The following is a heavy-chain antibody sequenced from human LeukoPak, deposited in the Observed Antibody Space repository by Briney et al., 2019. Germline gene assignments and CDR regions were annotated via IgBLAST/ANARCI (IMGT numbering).Heavy chain of an antibody. Sequence: GASVKVSCKASGGTFISYAISWVRQAPGQGLEWMGGIIPIFGTANYAQKLQGRVTITADESTSTAYMELSSLRSEDTAVYYCAREEGLGYCSGGSCYYWFDPWGQGTLVTVSS. CDR3: AREEGLGYCSGGSCYYWFDP. D-gene: IGHD2-15*01. CDR2: IIPIFGTA. V-gene: IGHV1-69*13. CDR1: GGTFISYA. J-gene: IGHJ5*02.